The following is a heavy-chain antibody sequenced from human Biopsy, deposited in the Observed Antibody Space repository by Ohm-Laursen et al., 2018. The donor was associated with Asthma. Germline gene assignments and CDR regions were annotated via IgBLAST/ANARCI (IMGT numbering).Heavy chain of an antibody. D-gene: IGHD3-3*02. CDR3: ARTFHFWSPYHAEHYQL. Sequence: SLRLSCAASGFRFPIYGMHWVRQGPGKGPEWVALISYDGRETGHVDSLKGRFAISRDNAKNSLYLQMNSLRAEDTAVYYCARTFHFWSPYHAEHYQLWGQGTLVTVPS. J-gene: IGHJ1*01. CDR1: GFRFPIYG. V-gene: IGHV3-30*03. CDR2: ISYDGRET.